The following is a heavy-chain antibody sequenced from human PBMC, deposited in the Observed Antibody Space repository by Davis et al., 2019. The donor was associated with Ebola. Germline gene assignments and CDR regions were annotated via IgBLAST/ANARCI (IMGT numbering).Heavy chain of an antibody. CDR3: ARDMGAVAGIFDY. D-gene: IGHD6-19*01. CDR2: ISSSSSYI. J-gene: IGHJ4*02. Sequence: GGSLRLSCAASGFTFSSYSMNWVRQAPGKGLEWVSSISSSSSYIYYADSVKGRFTISRDNAKNSLYLQMNSLRAEDTAVYYCARDMGAVAGIFDYWGPGTLVTVSS. CDR1: GFTFSSYS. V-gene: IGHV3-21*01.